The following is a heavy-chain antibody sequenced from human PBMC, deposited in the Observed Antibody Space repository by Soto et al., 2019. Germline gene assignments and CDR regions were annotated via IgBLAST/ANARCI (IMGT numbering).Heavy chain of an antibody. CDR1: GFTFSSYA. CDR3: ASLLWATAMVHLDY. J-gene: IGHJ4*02. D-gene: IGHD5-18*01. V-gene: IGHV3-23*01. CDR2: ISGSGGST. Sequence: PGGSLRLSCAASGFTFSSYAMSWVRQAPGKGLEWVSAISGSGGSTYYADSVKGRFTISRDNSKDTLYLQMNSLRAEDTAVYYCASLLWATAMVHLDYLGQGTLVTVSS.